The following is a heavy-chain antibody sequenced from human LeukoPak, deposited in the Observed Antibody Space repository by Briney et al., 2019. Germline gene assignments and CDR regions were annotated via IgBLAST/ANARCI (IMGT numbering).Heavy chain of an antibody. V-gene: IGHV3-9*03. CDR1: GFTFDDYA. D-gene: IGHD3-16*01. Sequence: GGSLRLSCAASGFTFDDYAMHWVRQAPGKGLEWVSGISWNSGSIGYADSVKGRFTISRDNAKNSLYLQMNSLRAEDMALYYCARSYYDYVWGSYRYFDYWGQGTLVTVSS. CDR3: ARSYYDYVWGSYRYFDY. J-gene: IGHJ4*02. CDR2: ISWNSGSI.